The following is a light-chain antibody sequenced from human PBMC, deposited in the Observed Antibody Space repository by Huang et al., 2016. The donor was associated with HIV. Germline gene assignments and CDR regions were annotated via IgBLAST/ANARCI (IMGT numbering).Light chain of an antibody. Sequence: DVVMTQSPLSLPVTLGPPASISCRTSQRLVHSDGSTYLNWFHQRPGQSPRRLIYKGSNRDSGVPDRFSGSGSATDFTLKISRVEAEDVGVYYCMQGKHWPCTFGQGTKLEIK. CDR2: KGS. J-gene: IGKJ2*02. CDR3: MQGKHWPCT. CDR1: QRLVHSDGSTY. V-gene: IGKV2-30*02.